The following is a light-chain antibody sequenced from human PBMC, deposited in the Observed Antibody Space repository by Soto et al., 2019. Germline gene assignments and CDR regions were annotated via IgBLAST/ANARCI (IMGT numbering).Light chain of an antibody. V-gene: IGKV3-15*01. CDR1: QSVTNSY. Sequence: EIVMTQSPVTLSLSPGERATLSFMSSQSVTNSYLAWYQQKPGQAPRLLIFGASTRAAGIPARFSGSGSGTEFTLTISSLQSEDFAVYYCQQYSNWPLTFGGGTKVDIK. CDR2: GAS. J-gene: IGKJ4*01. CDR3: QQYSNWPLT.